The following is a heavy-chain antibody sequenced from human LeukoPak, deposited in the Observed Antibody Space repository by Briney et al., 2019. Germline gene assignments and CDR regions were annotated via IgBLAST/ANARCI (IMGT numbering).Heavy chain of an antibody. J-gene: IGHJ4*02. Sequence: SVKVSCKASGGTFISYAISWVRQAPGQGLEWMGGIIPIFGTANYAQKFQGRVTITADESTSTAYMELSSLRAEDTAVYYCARQPSLGLYDYWGQGILVTVSS. CDR1: GGTFISYA. CDR2: IIPIFGTA. CDR3: ARQPSLGLYDY. D-gene: IGHD3/OR15-3a*01. V-gene: IGHV1-69*13.